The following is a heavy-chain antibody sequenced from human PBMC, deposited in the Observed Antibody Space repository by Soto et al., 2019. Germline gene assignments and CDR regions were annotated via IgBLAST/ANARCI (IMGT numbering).Heavy chain of an antibody. CDR1: GGSISSGDYY. V-gene: IGHV4-30-4*01. Sequence: PSETLSLTCSVSGGSISSGDYYWSWIRQPPGKGLEWIGYIYYSGSTYYNPSLKSRVTISVDTSKNQFSLKLSSVTAADTAVYYCARAHGNYYYGMDVWGQGTTVTVSS. CDR2: IYYSGST. D-gene: IGHD4-17*01. J-gene: IGHJ6*02. CDR3: ARAHGNYYYGMDV.